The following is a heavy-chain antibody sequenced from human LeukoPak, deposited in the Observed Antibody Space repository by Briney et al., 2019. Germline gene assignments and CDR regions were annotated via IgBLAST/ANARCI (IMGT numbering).Heavy chain of an antibody. CDR1: GFTFNSYW. CDR2: INTNGRTT. J-gene: IGHJ4*02. V-gene: IGHV3-74*01. D-gene: IGHD4-23*01. CDR3: ARDHYGANSLDY. Sequence: PGGSLRLSCAASGFTFNSYWMHWVRQAPGRGLVWVSRINTNGRTTTYADSVKGRFTISRDNAKNMLYLQMNSLRAEDTAVYYCARDHYGANSLDYWGQGILVTVSS.